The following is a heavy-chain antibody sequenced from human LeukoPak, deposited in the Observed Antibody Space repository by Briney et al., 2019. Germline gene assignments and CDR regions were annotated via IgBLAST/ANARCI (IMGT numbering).Heavy chain of an antibody. J-gene: IGHJ6*03. CDR2: IHYSGST. D-gene: IGHD4-11*01. V-gene: IGHV4-59*01. CDR1: GGSLTNYY. CDR3: ARASVTYYYYYYMDV. Sequence: SETLSLTCTVSGGSLTNYYWTWIRQPPGKGLEWIGYIHYSGSTNYNPSLKSRVTISVDTPKNQFSLKLSSVTAADTAVYYCARASVTYYYYYYMDVWGKGTTVTVSS.